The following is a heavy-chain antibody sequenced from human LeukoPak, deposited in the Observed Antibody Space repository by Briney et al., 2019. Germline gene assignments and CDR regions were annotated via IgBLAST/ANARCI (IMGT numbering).Heavy chain of an antibody. J-gene: IGHJ4*02. V-gene: IGHV1-69*05. D-gene: IGHD2-2*01. CDR2: IIPIFGTA. Sequence: SVKVSCKASGGTFSSYAISWVRQAPGQGLELMGRIIPIFGTANYAQKFQGRVTITTDESTSTAYMELSSLRSEDTAVYYCARTYCSSTSCLDYAIDYWGQGTLVTVSS. CDR1: GGTFSSYA. CDR3: ARTYCSSTSCLDYAIDY.